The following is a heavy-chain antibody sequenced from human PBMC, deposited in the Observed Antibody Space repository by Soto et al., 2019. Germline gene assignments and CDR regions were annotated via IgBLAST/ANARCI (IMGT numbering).Heavy chain of an antibody. CDR2: ISSNGGTT. V-gene: IGHV3-64*01. Sequence: EVQLAESGGGMVQPGGSLRLSCVASGFTFSSYDMHWVRQAPGKGLEYVSSISSNGGTTYYGNSVKGRFTISRDNSKNTLYRKMGSLIAVDRAVYYCVRRVSGSYDYWGQGTLVTVSS. D-gene: IGHD1-26*01. CDR3: VRRVSGSYDY. J-gene: IGHJ4*02. CDR1: GFTFSSYD.